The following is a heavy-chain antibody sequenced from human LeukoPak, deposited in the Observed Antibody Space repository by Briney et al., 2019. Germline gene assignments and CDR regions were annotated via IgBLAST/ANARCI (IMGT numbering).Heavy chain of an antibody. V-gene: IGHV4-61*02. J-gene: IGHJ4*02. CDR1: GGSISSGTYY. CDR2: IYTSGST. CDR3: ARNIAARSGPFDY. D-gene: IGHD6-6*01. Sequence: SETLSLTCTVSGGSISSGTYYWNWIRQPAGKGLEWIGRIYTSGSTNYNPSLKSRVTISLDTSKNHFSLKLSSVTAADTAMYYCARNIAARSGPFDYWGQGTLVTVSS.